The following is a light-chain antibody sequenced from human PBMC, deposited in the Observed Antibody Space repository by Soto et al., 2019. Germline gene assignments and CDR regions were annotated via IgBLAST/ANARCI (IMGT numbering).Light chain of an antibody. J-gene: IGKJ2*01. Sequence: DIVMTQSPDSLAVSLGERATINCKSSQSVLYSSNNNNYFAWYQQKAGQPPKLLIYWASTRESGVPDRFSGSGSETDFTLTISSLQAEDVAVYYCQQYYSIPYTFGQETKLEIK. V-gene: IGKV4-1*01. CDR1: QSVLYSSNNNNY. CDR2: WAS. CDR3: QQYYSIPYT.